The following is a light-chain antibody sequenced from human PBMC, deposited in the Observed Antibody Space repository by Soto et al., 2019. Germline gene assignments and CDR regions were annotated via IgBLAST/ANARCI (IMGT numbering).Light chain of an antibody. J-gene: IGKJ4*01. CDR3: NQCRTWPLT. CDR2: AAS. CDR1: QPISTY. V-gene: IGKV3-11*01. Sequence: DIELTQSPATLSLSQGDRATLSCRATQPISTYLAWYQQKPGQAPRLLIYAASNWPSGIPSRFSGSGSETDFTLTISSLQPEDFAIYYCNQCRTWPLTFGGGTKVDIK.